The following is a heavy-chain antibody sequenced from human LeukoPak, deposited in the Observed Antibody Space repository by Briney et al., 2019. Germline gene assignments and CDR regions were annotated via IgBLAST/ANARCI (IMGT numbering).Heavy chain of an antibody. CDR1: GFTFSSYS. Sequence: GGSLRLSDAASGFTFSSYSMNWVRQAPGKGLEWVSSISSSSSYIYYADSVKGRFTISRDNAKNSLYLQMNSLRAEDTAVYYCARAMDSSGWYRATPLTGAAGYWGQGTLVTVSS. V-gene: IGHV3-21*01. CDR2: ISSSSSYI. J-gene: IGHJ4*02. CDR3: ARAMDSSGWYRATPLTGAAGY. D-gene: IGHD6-19*01.